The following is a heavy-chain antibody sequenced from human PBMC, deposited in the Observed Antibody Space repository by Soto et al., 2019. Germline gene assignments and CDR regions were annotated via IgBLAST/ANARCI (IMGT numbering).Heavy chain of an antibody. CDR3: VALGRGYCSGGSCYSYWYIDL. J-gene: IGHJ2*01. D-gene: IGHD2-15*01. Sequence: PGGSLRLSCAASGFTFSSYAMSWVRQAPGKGLEWVSAISGSGGSTYYADYVKGRFTISRDNSKNTLYLQMNSLRAEDKAVYYFVALGRGYCSGGSCYSYWYIDLWGRGTLVTVSS. CDR1: GFTFSSYA. V-gene: IGHV3-23*01. CDR2: ISGSGGST.